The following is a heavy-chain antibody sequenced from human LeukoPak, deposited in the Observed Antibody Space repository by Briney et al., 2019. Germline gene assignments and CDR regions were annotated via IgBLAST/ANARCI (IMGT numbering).Heavy chain of an antibody. Sequence: GGSLRLSCAASGSTFSHYWMSWVRQTPGKGLEWVANIKPDGTDRYYVDSVKGRFTISRDNAKNSLHLQMDSLRVEDTAVYYCAREDMWAFDIWGQGTMVTVSS. D-gene: IGHD2-15*01. CDR1: GSTFSHYW. V-gene: IGHV3-7*01. CDR3: AREDMWAFDI. J-gene: IGHJ3*02. CDR2: IKPDGTDR.